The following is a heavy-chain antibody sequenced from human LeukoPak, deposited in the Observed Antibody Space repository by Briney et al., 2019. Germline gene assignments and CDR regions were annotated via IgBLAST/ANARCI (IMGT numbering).Heavy chain of an antibody. J-gene: IGHJ3*02. CDR2: IYSSGST. CDR1: GGSLSSYY. D-gene: IGHD2-21*01. Sequence: PSETLSLTCTVSGGSLSSYYWSWIRQPPGKGLEWIGYIYSSGSTNYNPSLKSRVTISVDTSKSQFSLKLSSVTAADTAVYYCARAILAWGVDAFDIWGQGTTVTASS. CDR3: ARAILAWGVDAFDI. V-gene: IGHV4-59*01.